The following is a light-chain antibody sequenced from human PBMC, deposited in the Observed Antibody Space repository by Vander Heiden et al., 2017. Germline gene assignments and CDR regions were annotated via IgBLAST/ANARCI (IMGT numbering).Light chain of an antibody. V-gene: IGLV1-40*01. J-gene: IGLJ3*02. CDR2: GNS. Sequence: QPVQTQPTSVTEARGQRVSISCTGCSSNIGSGYDVHWYQQLPGTAPKLLIYGNSNRPSGVPDRFSGSKSGTSASLAITGLQAEDEADYYCQSYDSSLSGWVFGGGTKLTVL. CDR1: SSNIGSGYD. CDR3: QSYDSSLSGWV.